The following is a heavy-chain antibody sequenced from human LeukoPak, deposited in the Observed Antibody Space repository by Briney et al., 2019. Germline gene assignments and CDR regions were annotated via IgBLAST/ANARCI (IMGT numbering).Heavy chain of an antibody. Sequence: PSETLSLTCTVSGGSISSYYWSWIRQAPGKALEWIGYIFYSGSTNYNPSLRSRVTISVDTSKNQFSLKLSSVTAADTAVYYCARLGDGSSPRRAFDIWGQGTLVTVSS. CDR2: IFYSGST. V-gene: IGHV4-59*01. CDR1: GGSISSYY. D-gene: IGHD3-22*01. CDR3: ARLGDGSSPRRAFDI. J-gene: IGHJ3*02.